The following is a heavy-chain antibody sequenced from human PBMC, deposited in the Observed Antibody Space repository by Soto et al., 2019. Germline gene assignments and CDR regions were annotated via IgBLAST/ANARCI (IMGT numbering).Heavy chain of an antibody. CDR3: ARDSSSSPGEYYGMDV. CDR2: IIPILGIA. V-gene: IGHV1-69*02. Sequence: QVQLVQSGAEVKKPGSSVKVSCKASGGTFSSYTISLVRQAPGQGLEWMGRIIPILGIANYAQKFQGRVTITADKPTSPAYRELSSLRSKDTAVYYCARDSSSSPGEYYGMDVWGQGTTVTVSS. J-gene: IGHJ6*02. D-gene: IGHD6-13*01. CDR1: GGTFSSYT.